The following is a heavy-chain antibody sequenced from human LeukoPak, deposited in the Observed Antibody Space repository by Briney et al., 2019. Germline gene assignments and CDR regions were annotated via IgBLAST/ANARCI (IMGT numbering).Heavy chain of an antibody. CDR3: ARAGTHSLGAPDYYYYGMDV. D-gene: IGHD1-26*01. CDR2: ISSSSSYI. V-gene: IGHV3-21*04. CDR1: GFTFSSYS. Sequence: GGSLRLSCAASGFTFSSYSMNWVRQAPGKGLEWVSSISSSSSYIYYADSVKGRFTISRDNAKNSLYLQMNSLRAEDTAVYYCARAGTHSLGAPDYYYYGMDVWGQGTTVTVSS. J-gene: IGHJ6*02.